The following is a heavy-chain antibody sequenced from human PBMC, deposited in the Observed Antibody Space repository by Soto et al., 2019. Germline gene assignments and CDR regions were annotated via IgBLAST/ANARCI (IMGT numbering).Heavy chain of an antibody. J-gene: IGHJ3*02. V-gene: IGHV3-30-3*01. CDR2: ISYDGSDK. CDR3: ARGGKWVLDAFDI. CDR1: GFIFSSYA. Sequence: QVQLVESGGGVVEPGRSPRLSCAASGFIFSSYAMHWVRQAPGKGLEWVAVISYDGSDKYYADSVKGRFTISRDNSKNTLYLQINSLRAEDTAVYYCARGGKWVLDAFDIWGQGTVVTVSS. D-gene: IGHD1-26*01.